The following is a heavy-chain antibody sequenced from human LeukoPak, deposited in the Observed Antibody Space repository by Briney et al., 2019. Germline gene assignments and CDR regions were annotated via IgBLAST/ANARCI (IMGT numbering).Heavy chain of an antibody. CDR1: GFTFSIYW. J-gene: IGHJ4*02. CDR3: ARDTPGFSAGAHDY. D-gene: IGHD1-26*01. Sequence: GGSLRLSCAASGFTFSIYWMSWVRQAPGKGLEWVANIKQDGSEKYYVDSVKGRFTISRDNAKNSLYLQIDSLRAEDTAVYCCARDTPGFSAGAHDYWGQGTLVTVSS. V-gene: IGHV3-7*01. CDR2: IKQDGSEK.